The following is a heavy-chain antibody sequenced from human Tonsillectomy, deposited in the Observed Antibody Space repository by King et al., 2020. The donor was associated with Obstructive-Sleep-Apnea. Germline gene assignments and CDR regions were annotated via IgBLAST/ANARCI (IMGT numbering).Heavy chain of an antibody. CDR1: GYTFTSFD. V-gene: IGHV1-8*01. D-gene: IGHD1-14*01. CDR2: MNPNSGNT. Sequence: QLVQSGAEVKKPGASVKVSCKASGYTFTSFDIIWVLQATGQGLEWMGWMNPNSGNTGYAQKFQGRVIMTRNTSINTAYMELSSLRSEDTAIYYCARGSRTFDIWGQGTVVTVSS. J-gene: IGHJ3*02. CDR3: ARGSRTFDI.